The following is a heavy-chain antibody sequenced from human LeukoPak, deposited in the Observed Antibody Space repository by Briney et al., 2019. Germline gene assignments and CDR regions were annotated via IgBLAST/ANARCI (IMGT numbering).Heavy chain of an antibody. Sequence: SETLSLTCTVSGGSISSYYWSWIRQPPGKGLEWIGYIYYSGSTNYNPSLKSRVTISVDTSKNQFSLKLSSVTAADTAVYYCARGGARDGFWSGYYYYYYMDVWGKGTTVTVSS. V-gene: IGHV4-59*12. J-gene: IGHJ6*03. CDR1: GGSISSYY. CDR2: IYYSGST. CDR3: ARGGARDGFWSGYYYYYYMDV. D-gene: IGHD3-3*01.